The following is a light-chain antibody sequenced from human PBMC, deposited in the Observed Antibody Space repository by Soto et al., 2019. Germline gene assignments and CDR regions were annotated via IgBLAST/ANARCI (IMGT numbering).Light chain of an antibody. CDR3: QEIGVSPT. J-gene: IGKJ4*01. CDR2: GAS. V-gene: IGKV3-20*01. CDR1: QTITPTF. Sequence: EIVLTQSPGTLSLSPGERATLSCRASQTITPTFLAWYQQKSGQAPRLLIYGASSRATDIPDRFSGSGSGTDFNLTISKLEPEDFAPYYCQEIGVSPTFGGGTKVDIK.